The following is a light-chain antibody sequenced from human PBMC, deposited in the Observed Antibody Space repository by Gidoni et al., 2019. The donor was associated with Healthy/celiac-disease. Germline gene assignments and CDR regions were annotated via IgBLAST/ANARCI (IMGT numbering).Light chain of an antibody. Sequence: AIQLTQSPSSLSASVGDRVTITCRASQGISSALAWYQQKPGHAPKLLSYDASSLESGVPSRFSGSGSGTDFTLTSSSLQPEDFATYHCQQFNSYPRTFGQGTKVEIK. J-gene: IGKJ1*01. CDR2: DAS. V-gene: IGKV1-13*02. CDR1: QGISSA. CDR3: QQFNSYPRT.